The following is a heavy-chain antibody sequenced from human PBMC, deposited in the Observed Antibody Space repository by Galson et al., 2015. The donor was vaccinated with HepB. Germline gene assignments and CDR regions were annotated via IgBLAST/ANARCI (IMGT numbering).Heavy chain of an antibody. CDR2: ISWNSGSI. V-gene: IGHV3-9*01. D-gene: IGHD6-19*01. CDR3: AKDRGGVAGHFDY. J-gene: IGHJ4*02. Sequence: SLRLSCAASGFTFDDYAMHWVRQAPGKGLEWVPGISWNSGSIGYADSVKGRFTISRDNAKNSLYLQMNSLRAEDTALYYCAKDRGGVAGHFDYWGQGTLVTVSS. CDR1: GFTFDDYA.